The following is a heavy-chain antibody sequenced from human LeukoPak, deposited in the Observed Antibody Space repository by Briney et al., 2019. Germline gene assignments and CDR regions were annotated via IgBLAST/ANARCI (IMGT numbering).Heavy chain of an antibody. CDR2: INCNSGAA. V-gene: IGHV1-2*02. J-gene: IGHJ6*03. D-gene: IGHD4-17*01. Sequence: GASVKVSCKASGYTFTGFYVHWVRQAPGQGLEWMGWINCNSGAANHVEKFQGRVTMTRDTSISTAYMELSRLRSDDTAVYYCAREPNPTVTTSSYYYYYYMDVWGKGTTVTVSS. CDR3: AREPNPTVTTSSYYYYYYMDV. CDR1: GYTFTGFY.